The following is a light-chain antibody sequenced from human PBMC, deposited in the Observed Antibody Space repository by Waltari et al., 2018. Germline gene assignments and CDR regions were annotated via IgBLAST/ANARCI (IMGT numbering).Light chain of an antibody. CDR3: QQYGNSPET. CDR2: GAS. CDR1: QSVRSNY. V-gene: IGKV3-20*01. Sequence: EIVLTQSPGTLSLSPGERATLACRASQSVRSNYLAWYQQKPGQAPRLLIYGASTRATGTPDRFSGSGSGTDFTLTVSRLESEDFAVYYCQQYGNSPETFGQGTKVEIK. J-gene: IGKJ1*01.